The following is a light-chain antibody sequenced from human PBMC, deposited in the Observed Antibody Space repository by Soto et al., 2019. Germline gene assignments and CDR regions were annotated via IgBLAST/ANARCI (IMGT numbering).Light chain of an antibody. V-gene: IGLV2-8*01. CDR3: SSYAGTNNLYV. CDR1: SSDVGGYNY. CDR2: EVI. J-gene: IGLJ1*01. Sequence: QSALTQPPSASGSPGQSVTISCTGTSSDVGGYNYVSWYQQHPGNAPKLMIYEVIKRPSGVPDRFSGSKSGNTASLTVSGLQADDEADYYCSSYAGTNNLYVFGTGTQLTVL.